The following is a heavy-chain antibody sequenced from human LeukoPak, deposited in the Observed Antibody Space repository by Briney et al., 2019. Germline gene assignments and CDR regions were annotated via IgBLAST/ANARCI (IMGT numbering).Heavy chain of an antibody. V-gene: IGHV1-46*01. CDR2: INPSGGST. Sequence: ASVKVSCKASGYTFTSYYMPWVRQAPGQGLEWMGIINPSGGSTSYAQKFQGRVTMTRDTSTSTVYMELSSLRAEDTAVYYCARDPSYSSGWYYFDYWGQGTLVTVSS. CDR1: GYTFTSYY. D-gene: IGHD6-19*01. CDR3: ARDPSYSSGWYYFDY. J-gene: IGHJ4*02.